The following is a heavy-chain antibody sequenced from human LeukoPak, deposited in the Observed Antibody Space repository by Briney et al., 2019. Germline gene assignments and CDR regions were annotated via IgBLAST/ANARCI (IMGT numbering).Heavy chain of an antibody. D-gene: IGHD3-3*01. Sequence: PGGSLRLSCAASGFTFSDYYMSWIRQAPGKGLEWVSYISSSGITIYYADSVKGRFTISRDNAKNSLYLQMNSLRAEDTAVYYCARFRGWGITIFGGGGRGEPDCWGQGTLVTVSS. CDR3: ARFRGWGITIFGGGGRGEPDC. CDR2: ISSSGITI. V-gene: IGHV3-11*04. J-gene: IGHJ4*02. CDR1: GFTFSDYY.